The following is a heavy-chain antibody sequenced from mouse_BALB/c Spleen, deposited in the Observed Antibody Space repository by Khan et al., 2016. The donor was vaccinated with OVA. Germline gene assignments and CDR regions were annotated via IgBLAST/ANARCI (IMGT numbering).Heavy chain of an antibody. CDR3: ARAGYGGVAY. Sequence: EVELVESGGGLVKPGGSLKLSCAASGFTFSDYYMYWVRQTPEKRLEWVATISDGGSYTYYPDSVKGRFTISRDNAKNNLYLQMSSLKSEDTAKYYCARAGYGGVAYWGQGTLVTVAA. CDR1: GFTFSDYY. V-gene: IGHV5-4*02. D-gene: IGHD1-1*02. CDR2: ISDGGSYT. J-gene: IGHJ3*01.